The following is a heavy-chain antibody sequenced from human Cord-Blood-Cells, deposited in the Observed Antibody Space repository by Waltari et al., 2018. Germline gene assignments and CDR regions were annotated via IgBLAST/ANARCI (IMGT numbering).Heavy chain of an antibody. CDR2: IWYDGSNK. J-gene: IGHJ6*02. CDR1: GFTFSSYG. CDR3: ASLRYGSGSYYYYGMDV. D-gene: IGHD3-10*01. Sequence: QVQLVESGGGVVQPGRSLRLYCAASGFTFSSYGMHWVRQAPGKGLEWVAVIWYDGSNKYYADSVKGRFTISRDNSKNTLYLQMNSLRAEDTAVYYCASLRYGSGSYYYYGMDVWGQGTTVTVSS. V-gene: IGHV3-33*01.